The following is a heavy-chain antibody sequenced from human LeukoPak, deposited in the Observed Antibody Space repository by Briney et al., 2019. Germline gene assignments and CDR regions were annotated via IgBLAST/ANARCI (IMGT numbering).Heavy chain of an antibody. J-gene: IGHJ4*02. Sequence: HTAVTLCLTSAASGFTFCCFALRRLRHAPGKGLVWVIALSGSGGSTYDADSVKGQFTISRDNSKNTLYLQLNSLRAEDTAVYYCAKSLLWFGELPPFGYWGQGTLVTVSS. CDR3: AKSLLWFGELPPFGY. V-gene: IGHV3-23*01. D-gene: IGHD3-10*01. CDR2: LSGSGGST. CDR1: GFTFCCFA.